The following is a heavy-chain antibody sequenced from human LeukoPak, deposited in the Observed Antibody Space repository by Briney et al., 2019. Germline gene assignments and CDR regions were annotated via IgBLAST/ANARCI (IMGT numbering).Heavy chain of an antibody. J-gene: IGHJ5*01. V-gene: IGHV1-18*01. CDR1: GYTFTSYG. CDR3: ARDEARYSSGYYPNWFDP. CDR2: ISGYNGYT. D-gene: IGHD3-22*01. Sequence: ASVKVSRKASGYTFTSYGISWVRQAPGQGLEWMGWISGYNGYTHYAHNLQGSVTMTTDTSTSTAYMELRSLRSDDTAVYHCARDEARYSSGYYPNWFDPWGQGTLVTVSS.